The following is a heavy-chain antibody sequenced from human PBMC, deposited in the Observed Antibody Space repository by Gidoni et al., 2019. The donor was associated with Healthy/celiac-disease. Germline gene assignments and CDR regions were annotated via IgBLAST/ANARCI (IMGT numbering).Heavy chain of an antibody. CDR2: ISSSSSYI. CDR3: ARDRRDGMDAFDI. V-gene: IGHV3-21*01. Sequence: EVQLVESGGGMVKPGGSLRLSCAASGFTFSSYSMNWVRQAPGKGLEWVSSISSSSSYIYYADSVKGRFTISRDNAKNSLYLQMNSLRAEDTAVYYCARDRRDGMDAFDIWGQGTMVTVSS. CDR1: GFTFSSYS. D-gene: IGHD1-1*01. J-gene: IGHJ3*02.